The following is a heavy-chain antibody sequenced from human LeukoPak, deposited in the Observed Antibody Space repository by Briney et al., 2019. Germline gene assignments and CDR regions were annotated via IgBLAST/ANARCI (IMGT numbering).Heavy chain of an antibody. V-gene: IGHV4-34*01. CDR2: INHSGST. J-gene: IGHJ4*02. CDR1: GGSLSGYY. D-gene: IGHD5-18*01. CDR3: ARGRRGYSYGH. Sequence: SETLSLTCAVYGGSLSGYYWSWIRQPPGKGLEWIGEINHSGSTNYNPSLKSRVTISVDTSKNQFSLKLSSVTAADTAVYYCARGRRGYSYGHWGQGTLVTVSS.